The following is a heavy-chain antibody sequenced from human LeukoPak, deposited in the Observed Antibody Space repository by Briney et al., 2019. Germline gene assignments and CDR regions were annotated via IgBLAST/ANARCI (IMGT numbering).Heavy chain of an antibody. J-gene: IGHJ4*02. V-gene: IGHV3-11*01. CDR1: GFTFSDYY. Sequence: GGSLRLSCAASGFTFSDYYMSWIRQAPGKGLEWVSYISSSGSTIYYADSVKGRFTISRDNSKNTLYLQMNSLRAEDTAVYYCAKPFWSGSFGAFDYWGQGTLVTVSS. CDR2: ISSSGSTI. D-gene: IGHD3-3*01. CDR3: AKPFWSGSFGAFDY.